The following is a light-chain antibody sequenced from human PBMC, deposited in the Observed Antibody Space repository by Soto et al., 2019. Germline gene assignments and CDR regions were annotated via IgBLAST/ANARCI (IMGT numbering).Light chain of an antibody. CDR1: QSVSYSSNNKNY. J-gene: IGKJ2*01. V-gene: IGKV4-1*01. CDR2: WAS. Sequence: DIVMTQSPDSLAVSLGERATINCKSSQSVSYSSNNKNYLAWYQQKPGQPPKLLIYWASTRESGVPDRFSGSGSGTDFTLTISSLQAEDVAVYYCQQYYSTPPMYTFGQGTKLEIK. CDR3: QQYYSTPPMYT.